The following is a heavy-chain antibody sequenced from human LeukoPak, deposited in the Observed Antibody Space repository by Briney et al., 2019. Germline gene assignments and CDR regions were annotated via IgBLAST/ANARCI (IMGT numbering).Heavy chain of an antibody. D-gene: IGHD2-2*01. CDR2: IYYSGST. CDR3: ARHALHCSSTSCYASYYMDV. Sequence: SETLSLTCTVSGGSISSYYWSWIRQPPGKGLEWIGSIYYSGSTNYNPSLKSRVTISVDTSKNQSSLKLSSVTAADTAVYYCARHALHCSSTSCYASYYMDVWGKGTTVTVSS. J-gene: IGHJ6*03. CDR1: GGSISSYY. V-gene: IGHV4-59*08.